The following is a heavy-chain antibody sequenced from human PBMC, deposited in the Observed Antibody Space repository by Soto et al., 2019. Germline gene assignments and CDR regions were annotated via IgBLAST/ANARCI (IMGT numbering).Heavy chain of an antibody. D-gene: IGHD3-10*01. V-gene: IGHV4-34*01. CDR1: GGSFSGYY. CDR3: ARKGSSITMVRGVSNNWFDL. Sequence: QVQLQQWGAGLLKPSETLSLTCAVYGGSFSGYYWSWIRQPPGKGLEWIGEINHSGSTNYNPSLKSRVTISVDTSKNQFSLKLSSVTAADTAVYYCARKGSSITMVRGVSNNWFDLWGQGTLVTVSS. J-gene: IGHJ5*02. CDR2: INHSGST.